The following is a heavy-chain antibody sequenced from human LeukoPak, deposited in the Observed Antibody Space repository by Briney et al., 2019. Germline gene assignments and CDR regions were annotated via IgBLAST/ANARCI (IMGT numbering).Heavy chain of an antibody. V-gene: IGHV4-28*01. D-gene: IGHD6-19*01. Sequence: SETLSLTCAVSGYSISSNNWWAWIRQPPGKGLEWIGYIYYSGNTYYNPYNPSLTSRVTMSADTSKNQFSLRLDSVTEIDTAMYYCARNQAVAANRGAFDIWGQGTMVTVSS. J-gene: IGHJ3*02. CDR3: ARNQAVAANRGAFDI. CDR2: IYYSGNT. CDR1: GYSISSNNW.